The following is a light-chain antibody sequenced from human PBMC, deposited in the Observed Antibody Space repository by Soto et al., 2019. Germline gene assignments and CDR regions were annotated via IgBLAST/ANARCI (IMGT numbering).Light chain of an antibody. V-gene: IGKV3-15*01. Sequence: IGMTQSPATVTVSPRERATLSCRASRSAGTNLAWYQQKPGQAPRLLLHGAFTRATGIPARFSGSGSGTDFTLTISRLEPEDFAVYYCPQSGSPPRPFGQRTKAAI. J-gene: IGKJ1*01. CDR1: RSAGTN. CDR2: GAF. CDR3: PQSGSPPRP.